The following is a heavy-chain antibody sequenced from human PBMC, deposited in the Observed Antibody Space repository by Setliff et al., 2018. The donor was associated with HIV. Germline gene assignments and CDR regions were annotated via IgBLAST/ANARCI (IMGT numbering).Heavy chain of an antibody. CDR2: INPSGST. Sequence: LSLTCAVYGGSFSGYYWTWIRQSPVKGLEWVGEINPSGSTNYNPSLKSRVTITVDTSKNQFSLKLTSVIAADTAVYYCATSTVAGLFDYWGQGTLVTVSS. CDR3: ATSTVAGLFDY. CDR1: GGSFSGYY. V-gene: IGHV4-34*01. J-gene: IGHJ4*02. D-gene: IGHD6-19*01.